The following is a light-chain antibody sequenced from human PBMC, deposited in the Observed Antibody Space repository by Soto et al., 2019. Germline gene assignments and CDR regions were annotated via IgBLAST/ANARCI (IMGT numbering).Light chain of an antibody. CDR2: GAS. J-gene: IGKJ4*01. Sequence: EIVMTQSPATLSVSPGERVTLSCRASQPVSSNLAWYQQKPGQAPRLLIYGASTRATGIPARFSGSGSGTEFSVTISSLQSEDLAVYYCQQYTSWPLTFGGGTKVEIK. CDR3: QQYTSWPLT. V-gene: IGKV3-15*01. CDR1: QPVSSN.